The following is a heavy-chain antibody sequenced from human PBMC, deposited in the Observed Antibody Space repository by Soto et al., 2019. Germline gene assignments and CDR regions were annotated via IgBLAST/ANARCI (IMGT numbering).Heavy chain of an antibody. CDR1: GGTFSSYA. CDR2: IIPIFGTA. CDR3: ARVIVVVTQFGWFDP. J-gene: IGHJ5*02. V-gene: IGHV1-69*13. Sequence: ASVKVSCKASGGTFSSYAISWVRQAPGQGLEWMGGIIPIFGTANYAQKFQGRVTITADESTSTAYMELSSLRSEDTAVYYCARVIVVVTQFGWFDPWGQGTLVTVSS. D-gene: IGHD3-22*01.